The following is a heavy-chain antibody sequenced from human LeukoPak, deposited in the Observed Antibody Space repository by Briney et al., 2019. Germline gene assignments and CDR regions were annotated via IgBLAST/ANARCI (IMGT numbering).Heavy chain of an antibody. CDR3: ARGIPLAYCGGDCYSGFDY. J-gene: IGHJ4*02. D-gene: IGHD2-21*02. CDR2: ISYDGSNK. Sequence: GRSLRLSCAASGFTFSSYAVHWVRQAPGKGLEWVAVISYDGSNKYYADSVKGRFTISRDNSKNTLYLQMNSLRAEDTAVYYCARGIPLAYCGGDCYSGFDYWGQGTLVTVSS. CDR1: GFTFSSYA. V-gene: IGHV3-30*01.